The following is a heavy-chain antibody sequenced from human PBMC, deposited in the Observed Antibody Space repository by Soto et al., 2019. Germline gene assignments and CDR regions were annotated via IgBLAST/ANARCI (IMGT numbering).Heavy chain of an antibody. CDR1: GGSISSSGYA. D-gene: IGHD4-17*01. Sequence: SETLSLTCAVSGGSISSSGYAWSWIRQPPGKGLEWIGFIYHSGTTYYNPSLKSRVTISVDRSKNQLSLELSSVTAADTAVYYCAIESTVNMGFDNWDQGTLVTVSS. CDR2: IYHSGTT. V-gene: IGHV4-30-2*01. J-gene: IGHJ4*02. CDR3: AIESTVNMGFDN.